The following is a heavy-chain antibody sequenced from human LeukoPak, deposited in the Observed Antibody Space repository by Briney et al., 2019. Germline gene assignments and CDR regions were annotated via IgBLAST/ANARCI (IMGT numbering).Heavy chain of an antibody. CDR1: GFTFSRYA. V-gene: IGHV3-23*01. Sequence: GGSLRLSCAASGFTFSRYAMSWGRQAPGKGLEWVSRISGSGDSPYYEDSVKGRFTISRDNAKNSLYLQMNSLRAEDTAVYYCAREGASSSWYGESDYWGQGTLVTVSS. CDR3: AREGASSSWYGESDY. CDR2: ISGSGDSP. D-gene: IGHD6-13*01. J-gene: IGHJ4*02.